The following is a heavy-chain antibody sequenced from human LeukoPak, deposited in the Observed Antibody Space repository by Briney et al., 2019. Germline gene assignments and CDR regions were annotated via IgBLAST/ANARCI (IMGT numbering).Heavy chain of an antibody. CDR1: GGSISSSNYY. CDR2: IYYSGTT. V-gene: IGHV4-39*01. Sequence: PSETLSLTCTVSGGSISSSNYYWGWIRQPPGKGLEWIGTIYYSGTTYYNPSLKSRVTISVDTSKNQFSLKLASVTAADTAVYYCARHKMGTTRLYYFDFWGQGTLVTVSS. CDR3: ARHKMGTTRLYYFDF. D-gene: IGHD1-26*01. J-gene: IGHJ4*02.